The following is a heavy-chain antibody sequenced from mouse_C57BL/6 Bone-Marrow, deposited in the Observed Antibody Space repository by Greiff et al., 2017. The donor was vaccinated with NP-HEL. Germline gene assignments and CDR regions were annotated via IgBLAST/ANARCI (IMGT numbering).Heavy chain of an antibody. CDR3: ANYYGSSPWFAY. Sequence: QVQLQQSGAELARPGASVKLSCKASGYTFTSYGISWVKQRTGQGLEWIGEIHPRSGNTYYNEKFKGKATLTADKSSSTAYMELRILTSEDSAVYFCANYYGSSPWFAYWGQGTLVTVSA. D-gene: IGHD1-1*01. CDR1: GYTFTSYG. CDR2: IHPRSGNT. J-gene: IGHJ3*01. V-gene: IGHV1-81*01.